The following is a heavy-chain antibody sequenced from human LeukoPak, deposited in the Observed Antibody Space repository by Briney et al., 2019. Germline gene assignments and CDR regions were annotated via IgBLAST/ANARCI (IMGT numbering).Heavy chain of an antibody. CDR1: GYSFISYW. V-gene: IGHV5-51*01. J-gene: IGHJ4*02. D-gene: IGHD4-17*01. CDR2: IYPGDSDT. Sequence: GESLKISCKGSGYSFISYWIGWVRQMPGKGLEWMGIIYPGDSDTRYSPSLQGRVTISADKSINTAYLQWSSLKASDTAMYYCARHGIASVYGDSIDYWGQGTVVTVSS. CDR3: ARHGIASVYGDSIDY.